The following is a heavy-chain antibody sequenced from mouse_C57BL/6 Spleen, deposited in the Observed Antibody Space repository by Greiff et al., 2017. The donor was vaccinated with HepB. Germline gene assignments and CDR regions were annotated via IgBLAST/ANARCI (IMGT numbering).Heavy chain of an antibody. CDR2: ISYDGSN. D-gene: IGHD2-3*01. Sequence: DVQLQESGPGLVKPSQSLSLTCSVTGYSITSGYYWNWIRQFPGNKLEWMGYISYDGSNNYNPSLKNRISITRDTSKNQFFLKLNSVTTEDTATYYCARDRWLLPYFDYWGQGTTLTVSS. CDR1: GYSITSGYY. J-gene: IGHJ2*01. V-gene: IGHV3-6*01. CDR3: ARDRWLLPYFDY.